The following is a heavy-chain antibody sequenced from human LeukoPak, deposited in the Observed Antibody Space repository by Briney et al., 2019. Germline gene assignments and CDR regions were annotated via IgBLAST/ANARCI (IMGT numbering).Heavy chain of an antibody. CDR2: IYYSGST. V-gene: IGHV4-39*07. Sequence: SETLSLTCTVSGGSISSSSYYWGWIRQPPGKGLEWIGSIYYSGSTYYNPSLKSRVTISVDTSKNQFSLKLSSVTAADTAVYYCARDWDLDYGDPFPDYWGQGTLVTVSS. CDR1: GGSISSSSYY. CDR3: ARDWDLDYGDPFPDY. J-gene: IGHJ4*02. D-gene: IGHD4-17*01.